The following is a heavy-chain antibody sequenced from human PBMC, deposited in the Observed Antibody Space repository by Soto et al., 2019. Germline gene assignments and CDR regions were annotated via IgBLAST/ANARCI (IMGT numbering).Heavy chain of an antibody. J-gene: IGHJ3*02. D-gene: IGHD6-19*01. CDR1: DGSCSTYF. V-gene: IGHV4-34*01. CDR2: INHSGSN. CDR3: ARCGSSDWPVAIDI. Sequence: SETLSLTCTVDDGSCSTYFWTWIRQSPGKGLEWIGKINHSGSNNYNPSLKSRVTISIDMSKNQVSLKLTSVTAADTAVYYCARCGSSDWPVAIDISGPGIMLSVS.